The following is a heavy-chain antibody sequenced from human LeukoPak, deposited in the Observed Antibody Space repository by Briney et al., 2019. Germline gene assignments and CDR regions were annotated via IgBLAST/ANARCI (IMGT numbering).Heavy chain of an antibody. CDR2: ISYDGTNE. V-gene: IGHV3-30*04. CDR1: GFTFSRYA. Sequence: GGSLRLSCEASGFTFSRYAIHWVRQAPSKGLEWVAVISYDGTNEYFADSVKGRFTISRSNSKNTVYLQMNSLRTEDTALYYCARDASSDYDLGRYYFDHWGQGTLVTVSS. CDR3: ARDASSDYDLGRYYFDH. J-gene: IGHJ4*02. D-gene: IGHD5-12*01.